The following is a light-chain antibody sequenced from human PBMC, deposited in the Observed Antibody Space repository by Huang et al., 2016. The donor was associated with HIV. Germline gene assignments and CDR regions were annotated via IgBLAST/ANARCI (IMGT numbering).Light chain of an antibody. Sequence: EIVMTQSPVTLSVSPGERVTLSCRASQSLYSNSAWYQHKPGQAPRVLIHGASTRATGIPARFSGSGSGTEFSLTISSLESEDFAVYYCQQYNDWPLTFGGGTTVDI. CDR1: QSLYSN. J-gene: IGKJ4*01. CDR2: GAS. CDR3: QQYNDWPLT. V-gene: IGKV3-15*01.